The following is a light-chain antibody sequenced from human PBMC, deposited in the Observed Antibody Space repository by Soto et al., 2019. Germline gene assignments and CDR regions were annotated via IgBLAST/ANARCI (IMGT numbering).Light chain of an antibody. CDR2: EVS. V-gene: IGLV2-14*01. CDR1: SSDIGTYKY. Sequence: QSALTQPASVSGSPGQSITISCTGTSSDIGTYKYVSWYQHHPGKAPKLIIFEVSYRPSGVSNRFSGSKSGNTASLTISGLLPADEADYYCHSYTRSSTYVFGSGTKLTVL. CDR3: HSYTRSSTYV. J-gene: IGLJ1*01.